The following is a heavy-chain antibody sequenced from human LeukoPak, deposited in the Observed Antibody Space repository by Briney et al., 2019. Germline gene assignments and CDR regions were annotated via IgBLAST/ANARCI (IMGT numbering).Heavy chain of an antibody. Sequence: ASVKVSCKASGYTFAGYYMHWVRQAPGQGLEWMGWINPNSGGTNYAQKFQGRVTMTRDTSISTAYMELSSLRSEDTAVYYCARAQWSDGSGWFDPWGQGALVTVSS. V-gene: IGHV1-2*02. D-gene: IGHD3-10*01. CDR2: INPNSGGT. J-gene: IGHJ5*02. CDR1: GYTFAGYY. CDR3: ARAQWSDGSGWFDP.